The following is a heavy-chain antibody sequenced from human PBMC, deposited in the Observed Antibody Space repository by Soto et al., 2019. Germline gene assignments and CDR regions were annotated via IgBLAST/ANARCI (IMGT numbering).Heavy chain of an antibody. CDR2: IYYSGST. V-gene: IGHV4-59*01. Sequence: PSETLSLTCTVSGGSISSYYLSWIRQPPGKGLEWIGYIYYSGSTNYNPSLKSRVTISVDTSKNQFSLKLSSVTAADTAVYYCARGMRTVVVPAAPYYYYGMDVWGQGTTVTVSS. J-gene: IGHJ6*02. CDR1: GGSISSYY. D-gene: IGHD2-2*01. CDR3: ARGMRTVVVPAAPYYYYGMDV.